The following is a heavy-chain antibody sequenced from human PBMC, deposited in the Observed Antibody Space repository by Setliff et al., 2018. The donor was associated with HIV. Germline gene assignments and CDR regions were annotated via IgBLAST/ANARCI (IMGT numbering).Heavy chain of an antibody. D-gene: IGHD3-22*01. J-gene: IGHJ5*02. CDR1: GGSFNRNDW. V-gene: IGHV4-4*02. CDR2: IYHSGST. Sequence: SETLSLTCAVSGGSFNRNDWWSWVRQFPGKGLEWIGSIYHSGSTYYNPSLKSRVTISVDTSKNQFSLKLSSVTAADTAVYYCASRVYYYDSNNFLREEGFDPWGQGTLVTVS. CDR3: ASRVYYYDSNNFLREEGFDP.